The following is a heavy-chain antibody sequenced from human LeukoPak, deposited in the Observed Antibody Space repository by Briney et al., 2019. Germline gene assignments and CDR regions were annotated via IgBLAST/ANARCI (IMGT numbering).Heavy chain of an antibody. J-gene: IGHJ4*02. V-gene: IGHV1-2*02. CDR3: ARAGNAATHSFFDY. CDR2: INPNSGGT. D-gene: IGHD3-10*01. CDR1: GYTFTGYY. Sequence: GASVKVSCKASGYTFTGYYMRWVRQAPGQGLEWMGWINPNSGGTNYAQKFQGRVTMTRDTSISTAYMELSRLRSDDTAVYYCARAGNAATHSFFDYWGQGTLVTVSS.